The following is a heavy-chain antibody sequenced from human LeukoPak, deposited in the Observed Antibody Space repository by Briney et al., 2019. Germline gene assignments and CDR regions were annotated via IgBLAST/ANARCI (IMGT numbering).Heavy chain of an antibody. D-gene: IGHD3-22*01. J-gene: IGHJ3*02. V-gene: IGHV5-51*01. CDR3: ASQYYYDSSGPPLGAFDI. CDR1: GYSFTSYW. Sequence: GESLKISCKGSGYSFTSYWIGWVRQMPGKGLEWMGIIYPGDSDTRYSPSFQGQVTISADKSISTAYLQWSSLKASDTAMYYCASQYYYDSSGPPLGAFDIWGQGTMVTVSS. CDR2: IYPGDSDT.